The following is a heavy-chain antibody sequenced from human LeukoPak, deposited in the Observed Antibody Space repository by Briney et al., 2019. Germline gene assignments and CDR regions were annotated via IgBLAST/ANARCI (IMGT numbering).Heavy chain of an antibody. D-gene: IGHD3-22*01. CDR1: GFTFSDYG. Sequence: GGSLRLSCAASGFTFSDYGMHRVRQAPGKGLEWVAVIWYDGSNKYYADSVKGRFTISRDNSKNTLYLQMNSLRAEDTAVYYCARDPLNYDSSGYIRYYFDYWGQGTLVTVSS. CDR3: ARDPLNYDSSGYIRYYFDY. CDR2: IWYDGSNK. J-gene: IGHJ4*02. V-gene: IGHV3-33*01.